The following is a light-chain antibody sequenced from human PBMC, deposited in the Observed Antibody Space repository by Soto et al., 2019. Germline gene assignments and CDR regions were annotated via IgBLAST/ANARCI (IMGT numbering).Light chain of an antibody. V-gene: IGKV3-15*01. CDR1: QSVGSN. Sequence: EIVITQSPVTLSVSPGERATLSCRASQSVGSNLACYQQTPGQAPSLLISGASTGATGVPATFSGSGSGTELTLTINNLEPEDFAIYDCQQRSNWPTITFGQGTRLEIK. J-gene: IGKJ5*01. CDR2: GAS. CDR3: QQRSNWPTIT.